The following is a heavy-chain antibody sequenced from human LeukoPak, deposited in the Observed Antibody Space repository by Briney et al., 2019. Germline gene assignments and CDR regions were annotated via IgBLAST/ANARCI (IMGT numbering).Heavy chain of an antibody. CDR2: MNVNSGNT. V-gene: IGHV1-8*01. CDR1: GYTFTSYD. Sequence: ASVKVSCKASGYTFTSYDINWVRQATGQGLEWMGWMNVNSGNTCYAQKFQGRVTMTRNTSISTAYMELSSLRSEDTAVYYCARDTTYYYDSGSYLAFDIWGQGTMVTVSS. D-gene: IGHD3-10*01. J-gene: IGHJ3*02. CDR3: ARDTTYYYDSGSYLAFDI.